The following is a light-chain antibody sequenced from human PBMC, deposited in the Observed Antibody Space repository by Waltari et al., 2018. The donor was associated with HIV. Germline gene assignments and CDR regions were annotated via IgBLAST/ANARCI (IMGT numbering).Light chain of an antibody. CDR3: HSYDSGLGAL. J-gene: IGLJ3*02. CDR1: TSNIGADYD. V-gene: IGLV1-40*01. CDR2: EKN. Sequence: QSVLTQPPSVSGAPGQKVTISCTGSTSNIGADYDVHWYQQLPGRAPKVLIYEKNKPPSGLPERFSGSKSGTSASLAITGLQSDEEADYYCHSYDSGLGALFGGGTKVTVL.